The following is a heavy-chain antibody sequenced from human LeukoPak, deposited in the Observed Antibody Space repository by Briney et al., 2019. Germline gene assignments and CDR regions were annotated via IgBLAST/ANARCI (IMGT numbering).Heavy chain of an antibody. V-gene: IGHV4-34*01. D-gene: IGHD3-22*01. Sequence: KPSETLSLTCSVYGGSFSGYYWSWIRQPPGKGLEWIGEINHSGSTNYNSSLKSRVSISLDTSKKQFSLKLSSVTAADTAVYYCARSEDSSGYYPYYFDYWGQGTLVTVSS. CDR3: ARSEDSSGYYPYYFDY. J-gene: IGHJ4*02. CDR1: GGSFSGYY. CDR2: INHSGST.